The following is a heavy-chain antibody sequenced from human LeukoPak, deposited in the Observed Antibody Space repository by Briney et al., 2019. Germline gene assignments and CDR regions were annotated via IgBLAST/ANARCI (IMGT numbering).Heavy chain of an antibody. J-gene: IGHJ4*02. CDR3: ARESPSTTVTNMPLDY. CDR1: GYTFTNSY. V-gene: IGHV1-46*01. CDR2: INPDGGNT. D-gene: IGHD4-17*01. Sequence: VASVKVSCKASGYTFTNSYIHWVRQAPGQVLEWMGLINPDGGNTNYAQNFQGRVTLTRDTSTSTVYMELSSLRSEDTAVYYCARESPSTTVTNMPLDYWGQGTLVTVSS.